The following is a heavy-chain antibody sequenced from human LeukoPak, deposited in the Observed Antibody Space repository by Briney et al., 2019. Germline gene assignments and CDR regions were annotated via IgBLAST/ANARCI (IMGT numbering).Heavy chain of an antibody. CDR2: INHSGSA. J-gene: IGHJ5*02. CDR3: ARAQILMVRGVDIINWFDP. CDR1: GGSFSGYY. D-gene: IGHD3-10*01. V-gene: IGHV4-34*01. Sequence: PSETLSLTCAVYGGSFSGYYWSWIRQPPGKGLEWIGEINHSGSANYNPSLKSRVTISVDTSKNQFSLKLSSVTAADTAVYYCARAQILMVRGVDIINWFDPWGQGTLVTVSS.